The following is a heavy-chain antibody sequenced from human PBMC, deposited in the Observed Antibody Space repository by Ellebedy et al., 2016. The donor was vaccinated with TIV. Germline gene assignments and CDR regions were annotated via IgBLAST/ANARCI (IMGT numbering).Heavy chain of an antibody. CDR3: ATGTGGYGDYYYYGMDV. D-gene: IGHD4-17*01. J-gene: IGHJ6*02. Sequence: AASVKVSCKVSGYTLTELSMHWVRQAPGKGLEWMGGFDPEDGETIYAQKFQGRVTMTEDTSTDTAYMELSSLRSEDTAVYYCATGTGGYGDYYYYGMDVWGQGTTVTVSS. CDR2: FDPEDGET. V-gene: IGHV1-24*01. CDR1: GYTLTELS.